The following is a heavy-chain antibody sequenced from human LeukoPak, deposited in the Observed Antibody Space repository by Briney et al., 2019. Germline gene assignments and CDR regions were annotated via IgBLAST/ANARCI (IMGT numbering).Heavy chain of an antibody. D-gene: IGHD3-3*01. V-gene: IGHV4-61*01. J-gene: IGHJ4*02. CDR2: IYYSGST. CDR1: GGSVSSGSYY. CDR3: ARDAPYDFWSGPFDY. Sequence: PSETLSLTCTVSGGSVSSGSYYWSWIRQPPGKGLEWIGYIYYSGSTNYNPSLKSRVTISVDTSKNQFSLKLSSVTAADTAVYYCARDAPYDFWSGPFDYWGQGTLVTVSS.